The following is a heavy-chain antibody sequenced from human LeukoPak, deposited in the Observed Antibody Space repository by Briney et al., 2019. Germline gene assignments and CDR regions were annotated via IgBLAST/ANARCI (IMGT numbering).Heavy chain of an antibody. CDR1: GLIFSNYA. CDR2: ISGSGGST. J-gene: IGHJ6*04. Sequence: GGSLRLSCAASGLIFSNYAMTWVRQAPGKGPEWVSAISGSGGSTYYADSVKGRFTISRDNSKNTLYLQMNSLRAEDTAVYYCAELGITMIGGVWGKGTTVTISS. V-gene: IGHV3-23*01. CDR3: AELGITMIGGV. D-gene: IGHD3-10*02.